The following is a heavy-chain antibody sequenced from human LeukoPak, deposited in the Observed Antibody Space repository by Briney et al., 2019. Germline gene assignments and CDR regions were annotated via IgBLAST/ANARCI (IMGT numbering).Heavy chain of an antibody. D-gene: IGHD5-12*01. CDR2: ISYDGSDK. J-gene: IGHJ4*02. Sequence: PGGSLRLSCAASGFTFSSYAMYWVRRAPGKGLEWVAVISYDGSDKFYADSVKGRFTISRDSSKNTLYLQMNSLRAEDTAVYYCSRWVRLGGQGTLVTVSS. V-gene: IGHV3-30*04. CDR1: GFTFSSYA. CDR3: SRWVRL.